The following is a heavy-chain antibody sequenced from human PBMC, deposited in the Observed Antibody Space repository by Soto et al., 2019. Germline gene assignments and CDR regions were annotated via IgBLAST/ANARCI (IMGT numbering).Heavy chain of an antibody. Sequence: PSETLSLTCAVYGGSFSGYYWSWIRQPPGKGLEWIGEINHSGSTNYNPSLKSRVTISVDTSKNQFSLKLSSVTAADTAVYYCARATFYYYGSGSYPFDYWGQGNLVTVSS. D-gene: IGHD3-10*01. CDR3: ARATFYYYGSGSYPFDY. CDR2: INHSGST. J-gene: IGHJ4*02. CDR1: GGSFSGYY. V-gene: IGHV4-34*01.